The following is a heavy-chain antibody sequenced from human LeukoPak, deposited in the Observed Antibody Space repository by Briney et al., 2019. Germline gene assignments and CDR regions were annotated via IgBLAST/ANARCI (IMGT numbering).Heavy chain of an antibody. CDR3: ATELRWKDH. J-gene: IGHJ4*02. CDR1: GYTFTNYD. D-gene: IGHD4-23*01. CDR2: MKPNSGNT. V-gene: IGHV1-8*01. Sequence: AAVKVSCKASGYTFTNYDINWVRQATGQGLEWMGYMKPNSGNTGYAQKFQGRVAMTRDTSISTAYMELSSLTSEDTAVYYCATELRWKDHWGQGTLVTVSS.